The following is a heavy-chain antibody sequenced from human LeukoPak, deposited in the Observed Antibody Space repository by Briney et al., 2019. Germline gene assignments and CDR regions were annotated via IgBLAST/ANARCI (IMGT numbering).Heavy chain of an antibody. CDR2: IRSKANRYAT. CDR3: TSLVGATTLGFEDY. Sequence: GGSLKLSCAASGFTFSGSAMHWVRQASGKGLEWVGRIRSKANRYATAYAASVKGRFTISRDDSKNTAYLQMNSLKTEDTAVYYCTSLVGATTLGFEDYWGQGTLVTVSS. J-gene: IGHJ4*02. CDR1: GFTFSGSA. D-gene: IGHD1-26*01. V-gene: IGHV3-73*01.